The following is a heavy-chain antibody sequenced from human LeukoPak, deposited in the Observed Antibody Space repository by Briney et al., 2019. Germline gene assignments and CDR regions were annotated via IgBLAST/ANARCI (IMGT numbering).Heavy chain of an antibody. D-gene: IGHD6-19*01. Sequence: GSLRLSCVASGFTLSSYAMSWVRQAPGKGLEWVSTISGSGLSTYYADSVKGRFTISRDNSNNTLYLQMNSLRVEDTAVYYCAKSRVAVAAPRNWFDPWGQGTLVTVSS. CDR3: AKSRVAVAAPRNWFDP. CDR1: GFTLSSYA. V-gene: IGHV3-23*01. J-gene: IGHJ5*02. CDR2: ISGSGLST.